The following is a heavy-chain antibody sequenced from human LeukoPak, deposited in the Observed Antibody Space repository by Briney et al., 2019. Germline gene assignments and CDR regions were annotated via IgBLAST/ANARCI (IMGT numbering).Heavy chain of an antibody. CDR1: GFTFSSYA. V-gene: IGHV3-30*03. D-gene: IGHD2-21*02. J-gene: IGHJ6*02. CDR3: AREYGDLNFYYYTMDV. CDR2: ISYDGNNE. Sequence: GRSLRLSCAASGFTFSSYAIHWVRQAPGKGLEWLALISYDGNNELYADSVRGRFTISRDKSKNMLFLQMNSLGPDDTAVYFCAREYGDLNFYYYTMDVWGQGTTVTVSS.